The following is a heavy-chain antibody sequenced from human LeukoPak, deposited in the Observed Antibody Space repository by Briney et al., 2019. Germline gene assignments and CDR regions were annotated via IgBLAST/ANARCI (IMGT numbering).Heavy chain of an antibody. V-gene: IGHV3-21*01. CDR3: ARDFSIVVVPAAMRHPFDY. D-gene: IGHD2-2*01. CDR2: ISSSSSYI. J-gene: IGHJ4*02. Sequence: PGGSLRLSCAASGFTFSSYSMNWVRQAPGKGLEWVSSISSSSSYIYYADSVKGRFTISRDNAKNSLYLQMNSLRAEDTAVYYCARDFSIVVVPAAMRHPFDYWGQGTLVTVSS. CDR1: GFTFSSYS.